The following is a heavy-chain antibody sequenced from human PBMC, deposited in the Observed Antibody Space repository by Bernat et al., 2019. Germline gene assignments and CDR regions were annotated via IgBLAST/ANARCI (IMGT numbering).Heavy chain of an antibody. Sequence: EVQLVESGGGLVKPGGSLRLSCAASGFTFSNAWMNWVRQAPGKGLEWVGRIKSKTDGGTTDYAAPVKGRFTISRDDSKNTLYLQMNSLKTEDTDVYYCTTGLGYRSSTSCLNLYYFDYWGQGTLVTVSS. V-gene: IGHV3-15*07. D-gene: IGHD2-2*01. CDR1: GFTFSNAW. J-gene: IGHJ4*02. CDR2: IKSKTDGGTT. CDR3: TTGLGYRSSTSCLNLYYFDY.